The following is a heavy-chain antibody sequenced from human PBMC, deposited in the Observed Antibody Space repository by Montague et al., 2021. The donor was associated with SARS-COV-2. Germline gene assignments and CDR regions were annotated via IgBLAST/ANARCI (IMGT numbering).Heavy chain of an antibody. Sequence: SETRSLTCTVSGGSISSSSYYWGWVRQPPGKGLEWIGSIYYSGSTYYNPSLKSRVTISVDTSKNQFSLKLSSVTAADTAVYYCARYDGGHDYGGNRLGYDACDNWGQGTMVTVSS. J-gene: IGHJ3*02. CDR1: GGSISSSSYY. V-gene: IGHV4-39*01. CDR2: IYYSGST. D-gene: IGHD4-23*01. CDR3: ARYDGGHDYGGNRLGYDACDN.